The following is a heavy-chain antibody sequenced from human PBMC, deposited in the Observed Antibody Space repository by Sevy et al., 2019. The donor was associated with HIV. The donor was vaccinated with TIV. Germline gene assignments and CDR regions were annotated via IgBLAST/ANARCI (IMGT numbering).Heavy chain of an antibody. J-gene: IGHJ6*02. CDR1: GFSLSSYS. CDR3: ARDGRFLEPYYYYGMDV. D-gene: IGHD3-3*01. CDR2: ISSSSSTI. V-gene: IGHV3-48*01. Sequence: GGSLRLSCAASGFSLSSYSMNWVRQAPGKGLEWVSYISSSSSTIYYADSVKGRFTISRDNAKNSLYLQMNSLRAEDTAVYYCARDGRFLEPYYYYGMDVWGQGTTVTVSS.